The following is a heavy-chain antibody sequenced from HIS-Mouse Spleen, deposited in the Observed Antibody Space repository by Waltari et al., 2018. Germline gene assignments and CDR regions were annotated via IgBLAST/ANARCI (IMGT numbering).Heavy chain of an antibody. CDR2: IYYSGST. CDR3: AREIPYSSSWYDWYFDL. Sequence: QLQLQESGPGLVKPSETLSPTCTVSGGSISSSSYYCGRIRQPPGKGLEWIGSIYYSGSTYYNPSLKSRVTISVDTSKNQLSLKLSSVTAADTAVYYCAREIPYSSSWYDWYFDLWGRGTLVTVSS. CDR1: GGSISSSSYY. J-gene: IGHJ2*01. V-gene: IGHV4-39*07. D-gene: IGHD6-13*01.